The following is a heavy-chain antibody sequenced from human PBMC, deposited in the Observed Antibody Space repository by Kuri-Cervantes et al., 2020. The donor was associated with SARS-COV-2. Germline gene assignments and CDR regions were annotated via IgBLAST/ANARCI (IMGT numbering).Heavy chain of an antibody. CDR3: ARERSGDSYDLWSGYTYYYGMDV. D-gene: IGHD3-3*01. J-gene: IGHJ6*02. CDR2: ISWNSVNI. Sequence: SLKISCAASGFSLDVYAMDWDRQTPGKGLEWVSGISWNSVNIGYADSVKGRFTISRDNGKNSLYLQMNSLRDEDTAVYYCARERSGDSYDLWSGYTYYYGMDVWGQGTTVTVSS. V-gene: IGHV3-9*01. CDR1: GFSLDVYA.